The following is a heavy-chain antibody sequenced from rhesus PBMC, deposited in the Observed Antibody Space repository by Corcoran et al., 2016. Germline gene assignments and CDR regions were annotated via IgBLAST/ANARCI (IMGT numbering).Heavy chain of an antibody. CDR1: GGSISSSNW. Sequence: QVQLQESGPGLVKPSETLSLTCAVSGGSISSSNWWSWIRQPPGKGLEWIGYISGSVGRTNYNPSRKSRVTMTKDTSKNQFSLKLSSVTAADTAVYYGARGAHLDWSRGRFDVWGPGVLVTVSS. CDR3: ARGAHLDWSRGRFDV. CDR2: ISGSVGRT. V-gene: IGHV4S19*01. D-gene: IGHD3-3*01. J-gene: IGHJ5-1*01.